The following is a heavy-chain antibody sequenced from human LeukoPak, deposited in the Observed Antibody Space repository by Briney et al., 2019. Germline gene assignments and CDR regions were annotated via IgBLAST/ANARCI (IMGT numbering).Heavy chain of an antibody. CDR3: ARRGAADY. J-gene: IGHJ4*02. Sequence: PGGSLRLSCAASGFTFSDAWMSWVRQAPGKGLEWVANIKQDGSEKYYVDSVKGRFTISRDNAKNSLYLQMNSLRAEDTAVYYCARRGAADYWGQGTLVTVSS. V-gene: IGHV3-7*05. D-gene: IGHD6-13*01. CDR2: IKQDGSEK. CDR1: GFTFSDAW.